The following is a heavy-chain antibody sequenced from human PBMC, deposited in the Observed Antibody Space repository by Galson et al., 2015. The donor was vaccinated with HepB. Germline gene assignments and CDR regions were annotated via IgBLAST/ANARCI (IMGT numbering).Heavy chain of an antibody. CDR3: AKMKGPYGPEDYSVGY. CDR1: GFTFSSFA. J-gene: IGHJ4*02. CDR2: ITDNDATT. Sequence: SLRLSCAASGFTFSSFAMSWVRQAPGKGLEWVSGITDNDATTYYADSVKGRFTISRDISKNTVYLQMNGLRAEDTAVYYCAKMKGPYGPEDYSVGYWGQGTLVTVSS. V-gene: IGHV3-23*01. D-gene: IGHD3-10*01.